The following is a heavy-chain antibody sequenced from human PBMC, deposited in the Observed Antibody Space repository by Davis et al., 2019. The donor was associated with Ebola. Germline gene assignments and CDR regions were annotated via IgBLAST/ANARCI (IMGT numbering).Heavy chain of an antibody. V-gene: IGHV4-34*01. J-gene: IGHJ4*02. CDR1: GGSFSGYY. CDR2: INHSGST. Sequence: GSLRLSCAVYGGSFSGYYWSWIRQPPGKGLEWIGEINHSGSTYYNPSLKSRVTISVDTSKNQFTLKLSSVTAADTAVYYCARPGALGTIYYHFDYWGQGTLVTVSP. D-gene: IGHD5-12*01. CDR3: ARPGALGTIYYHFDY.